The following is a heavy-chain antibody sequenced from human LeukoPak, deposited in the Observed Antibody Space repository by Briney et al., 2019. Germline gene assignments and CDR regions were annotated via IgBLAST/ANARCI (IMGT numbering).Heavy chain of an antibody. V-gene: IGHV3-74*01. J-gene: IGHJ4*02. CDR1: GFTFSNYG. D-gene: IGHD4-23*01. CDR3: ARGPNSQDY. CDR2: INNDGSRT. Sequence: GWSLRLSCAASGFTFSNYGMHWVRQAPGKGLVWVSHINNDGSRTSYADSVKGRFTISRDNAKNTLYLQMNSLRAEDTAVYYCARGPNSQDYWGQGTLVTVSS.